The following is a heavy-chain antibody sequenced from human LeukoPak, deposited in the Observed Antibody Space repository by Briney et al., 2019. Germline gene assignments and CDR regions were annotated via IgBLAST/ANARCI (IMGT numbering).Heavy chain of an antibody. D-gene: IGHD6-19*01. CDR2: INLNSGGT. CDR3: ARGGQYSSKDY. V-gene: IGHV1-2*02. Sequence: ASVTVSCTSSGYTFTGYCMHWVRQAPGQGLEWMGCINLNSGGTNYAQKFQGRVTMTRDTSISTAYMELSRLRSDDTAVYYCARGGQYSSKDYWGQGTLVSVSS. CDR1: GYTFTGYC. J-gene: IGHJ4*02.